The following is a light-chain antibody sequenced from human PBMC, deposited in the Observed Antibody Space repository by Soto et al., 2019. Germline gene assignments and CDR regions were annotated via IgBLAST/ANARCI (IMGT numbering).Light chain of an antibody. CDR1: QSVSRY. V-gene: IGKV3-11*01. CDR3: QQRSHSPLP. Sequence: EIVLTQSPATLSLSPGERATLSCRASQSVSRYLAWYQQKPGQAPRLLIYEASNRATGIPARFSGSGSGTAFLLAISSLEPEDVAVYYCQQRSHSPLPFGGGTKV. CDR2: EAS. J-gene: IGKJ4*02.